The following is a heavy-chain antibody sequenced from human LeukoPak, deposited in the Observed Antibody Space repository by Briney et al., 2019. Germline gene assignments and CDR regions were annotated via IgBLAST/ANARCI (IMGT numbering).Heavy chain of an antibody. CDR3: ATGSGYFYGH. J-gene: IGHJ4*02. CDR2: AYAGGDSK. CDR1: GFTFSDYY. V-gene: IGHV3-33*08. D-gene: IGHD3-22*01. Sequence: GGSLRLSCAASGFTFSDYYMTWVRQAPGKGLEWVAVAYAGGDSKYYADSVEGRFTISRDNSKNMLYLQMRSLRAEDTAVYYCATGSGYFYGHWGQGILVTVSS.